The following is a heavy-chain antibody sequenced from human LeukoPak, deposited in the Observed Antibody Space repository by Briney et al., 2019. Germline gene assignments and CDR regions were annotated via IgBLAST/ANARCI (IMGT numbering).Heavy chain of an antibody. Sequence: PGGSLRLSCAASGLTFSSYSMNWVRQAPGKGLEWVSSISSSSSYIYYADSVKGRFTISRDNAKNSLYLQMNSLRAEDTAVYYCAREGAQDAFDIWGQGTMVTVSS. CDR1: GLTFSSYS. J-gene: IGHJ3*02. CDR3: AREGAQDAFDI. V-gene: IGHV3-21*01. D-gene: IGHD1-26*01. CDR2: ISSSSSYI.